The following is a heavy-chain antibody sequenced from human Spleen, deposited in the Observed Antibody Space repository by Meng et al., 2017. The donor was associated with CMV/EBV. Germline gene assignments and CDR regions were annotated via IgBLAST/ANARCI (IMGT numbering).Heavy chain of an antibody. J-gene: IGHJ5*02. Sequence: CAVYGGSFSGYYWSWIRQPPGKGLEWIGEINHSGSTNYNPSLKSRVTISVDTSKNQFSLKLSSVTAADTAVYYCASRGAGVPVVDPWGQGTLVTVSS. CDR3: ASRGAGVPVVDP. CDR1: GGSFSGYY. D-gene: IGHD2-2*01. CDR2: INHSGST. V-gene: IGHV4-34*01.